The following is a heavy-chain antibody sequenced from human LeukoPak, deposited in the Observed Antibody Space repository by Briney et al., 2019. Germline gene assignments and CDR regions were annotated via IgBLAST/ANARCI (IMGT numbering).Heavy chain of an antibody. D-gene: IGHD3-10*01. CDR3: ARDPVYGSGAHQFDQ. Sequence: GESLKISCKASGYSFTTYWIGWVRQVPGKGLEWMGIIYPDDSDTRYSPSFQGQVTISADKSIITAYLQWSSLRASDTAIYYCARDPVYGSGAHQFDQWGQGTLVTVSS. V-gene: IGHV5-51*01. CDR1: GYSFTTYW. J-gene: IGHJ4*02. CDR2: IYPDDSDT.